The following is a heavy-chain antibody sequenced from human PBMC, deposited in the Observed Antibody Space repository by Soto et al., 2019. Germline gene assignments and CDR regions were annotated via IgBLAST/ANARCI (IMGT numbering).Heavy chain of an antibody. Sequence: QVQLVQSGAEVKKPGASVKVSCKASGYTFTIYGISWVRQAPGQGLEWMGWINAYNGNTNYAQKFQGRVTMTTDTSSSTAYMERRSLRSDDTAVYYWARDVGYGLIDYWGQGTLVTVSS. D-gene: IGHD5-18*01. V-gene: IGHV1-18*01. CDR1: GYTFTIYG. CDR3: ARDVGYGLIDY. J-gene: IGHJ4*02. CDR2: INAYNGNT.